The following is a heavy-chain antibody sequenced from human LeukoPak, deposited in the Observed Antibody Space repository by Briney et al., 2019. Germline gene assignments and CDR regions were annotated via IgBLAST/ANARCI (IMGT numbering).Heavy chain of an antibody. D-gene: IGHD3-9*01. V-gene: IGHV1-2*02. CDR2: INPNSGGT. Sequence: ASVKVSCKASGYTFTGYYMHWVRQAPGQGLEWMGWINPNSGGTNYAQKFQGRVTMTRDTSISTAYMELRSLRSDDTAVYYCARDYDIRAYDYWGQGTLVTVSS. CDR1: GYTFTGYY. CDR3: ARDYDIRAYDY. J-gene: IGHJ4*02.